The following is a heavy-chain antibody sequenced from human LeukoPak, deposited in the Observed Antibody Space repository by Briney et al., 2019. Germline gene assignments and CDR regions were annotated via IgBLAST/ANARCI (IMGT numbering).Heavy chain of an antibody. J-gene: IGHJ3*02. CDR1: GSTLSSFE. V-gene: IGHV3-48*03. Sequence: PGGSLRPSCAASGSTLSSFEMNWVRQAPGKGLEWVSYISPSGTIYYADSVKGRFTITRDNAKHSLYLQMNSLRAEDTAVYYCVRDAKQYYDILTGYYNDAFDIWGQGTMVTVSS. D-gene: IGHD3-9*01. CDR2: ISPSGTI. CDR3: VRDAKQYYDILTGYYNDAFDI.